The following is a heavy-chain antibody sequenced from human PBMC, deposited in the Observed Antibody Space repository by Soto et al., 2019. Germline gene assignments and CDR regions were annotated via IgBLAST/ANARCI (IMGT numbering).Heavy chain of an antibody. D-gene: IGHD3-22*01. CDR1: GFTFSSYS. J-gene: IGHJ6*02. CDR3: AKRSITMIVVVPGMDV. Sequence: GGSLRLSCAASGFTFSSYSMNWVRQAPGKGLEWVSIITITGFIDYADSVKGRFTISRDNAKNTLYLQMNSLRAEDTAVYYCAKRSITMIVVVPGMDVWGQGTTVTVSS. CDR2: IITITGFI. V-gene: IGHV3-21*04.